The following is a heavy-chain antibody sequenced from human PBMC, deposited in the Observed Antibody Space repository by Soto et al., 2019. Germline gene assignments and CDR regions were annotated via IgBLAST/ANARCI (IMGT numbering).Heavy chain of an antibody. V-gene: IGHV3-15*07. Sequence: PGGSLIRSCAASGVTFSNAGMNGVRQAPGKGLEWGGRIKSKTDGGTTDYPAPVKGRFTISRDDKKNTLYLQMNSLKTEDTAVYYCTSAAMSDYSYYGMDAWGQGTTVTVSS. J-gene: IGHJ6*02. CDR3: TSAAMSDYSYYGMDA. D-gene: IGHD2-2*01. CDR2: IKSKTDGGTT. CDR1: GVTFSNAG.